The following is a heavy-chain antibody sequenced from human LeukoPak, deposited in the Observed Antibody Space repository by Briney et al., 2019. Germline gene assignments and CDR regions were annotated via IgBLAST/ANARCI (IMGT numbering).Heavy chain of an antibody. Sequence: SETLSLTCTVSGGSISSSGYYWGWIRQPPGKGLEWIASIYYSGSTYYNPSLKSRVTISVDTSKKQLSLKLRSLTAADTAVYYCARHEYSGSYYGLSWFDPWGQGTLVTVSS. CDR1: GGSISSSGYY. CDR3: ARHEYSGSYYGLSWFDP. J-gene: IGHJ5*02. D-gene: IGHD1-26*01. CDR2: IYYSGST. V-gene: IGHV4-39*01.